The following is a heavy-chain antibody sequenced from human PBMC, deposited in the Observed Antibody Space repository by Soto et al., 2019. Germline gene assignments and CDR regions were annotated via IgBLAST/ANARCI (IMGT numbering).Heavy chain of an antibody. V-gene: IGHV4-59*08. CDR1: GGSISRYY. J-gene: IGHJ5*02. Sequence: PSETLSLTCTVSGGSISRYYWSWIRQPPGKGLEWIGYIYYSGSTNYNPSLKSRVTISVDTSKNQFSLKLSSVTAADTAVYYCARRLKAAVTRLGNWFDPWGQGTLVTVSS. CDR3: ARRLKAAVTRLGNWFDP. CDR2: IYYSGST. D-gene: IGHD4-17*01.